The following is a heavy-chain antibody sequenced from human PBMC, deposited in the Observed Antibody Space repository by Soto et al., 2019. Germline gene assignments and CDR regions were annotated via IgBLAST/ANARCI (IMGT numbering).Heavy chain of an antibody. D-gene: IGHD4-17*01. V-gene: IGHV4-34*01. CDR2: INHSGST. J-gene: IGHJ4*02. CDR1: GGSFSGYY. Sequence: PSETLSLTCAVYGGSFSGYYWSWIRQPPGKGLEWIGEINHSGSTNYNPSLKSRVTISLDTSRNQFSLKLSSVTAADTAVYYCARHTATIRAGFDYWGKGALVTVSS. CDR3: ARHTATIRAGFDY.